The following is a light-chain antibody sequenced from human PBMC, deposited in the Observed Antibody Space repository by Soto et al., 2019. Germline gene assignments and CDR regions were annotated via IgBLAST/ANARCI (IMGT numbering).Light chain of an antibody. CDR1: QRVSSSY. J-gene: IGKJ1*01. CDR3: QQYGTSPWT. V-gene: IGKV3-20*01. CDR2: DAS. Sequence: EIVLTQSPGTLSLSPGERATLSCRASQRVSSSYLAWYQQKSGQAPRLLIYDASSRATGTPDRFRGSGSGTDFTLTISRLEPEDFADYYCQQYGTSPWTFGQGTKVKIK.